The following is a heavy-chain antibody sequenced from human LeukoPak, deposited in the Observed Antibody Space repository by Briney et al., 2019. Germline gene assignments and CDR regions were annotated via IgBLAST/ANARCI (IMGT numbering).Heavy chain of an antibody. Sequence: SETLSLTCTVSGGSFSSGSYYWSWIRQPAGKGLEWIGRIYTSGSTNYNPSLKSRVTMSVDTSKNQFSLRLNSVTAADTAVYYCARDHSTPNAGYMDVWGKGTTVTVSS. CDR1: GGSFSSGSYY. V-gene: IGHV4-61*02. J-gene: IGHJ6*03. CDR3: ARDHSTPNAGYMDV. D-gene: IGHD2-8*01. CDR2: IYTSGST.